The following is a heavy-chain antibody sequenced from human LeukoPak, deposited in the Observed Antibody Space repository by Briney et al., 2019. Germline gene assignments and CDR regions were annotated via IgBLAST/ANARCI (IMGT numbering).Heavy chain of an antibody. Sequence: GRSLRLSCAASGFTFSSYGMHWVRQAPGKGLEWVAVISYDGSNKYYADSVKGRFTISRDNSKNTLYLQMNSLRAEDTAMYYCAKDGFDYWGQGTLVTVSS. CDR3: AKDGFDY. J-gene: IGHJ4*02. CDR2: ISYDGSNK. CDR1: GFTFSSYG. V-gene: IGHV3-30*18.